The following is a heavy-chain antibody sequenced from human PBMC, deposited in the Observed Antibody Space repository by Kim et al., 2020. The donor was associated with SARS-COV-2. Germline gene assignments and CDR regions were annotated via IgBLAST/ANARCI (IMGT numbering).Heavy chain of an antibody. D-gene: IGHD4-4*01. CDR3: AKGMTTVIPSVDY. V-gene: IGHV3-23*03. CDR1: GFTFSSYA. CDR2: IYSGGSST. J-gene: IGHJ4*02. Sequence: GGSLRLSCAASGFTFSSYAMSWVRQAPGKGLEWVSVIYSGGSSTYYADSVKGRFTISRDNSKNTLYLQMNSLRAEDTAVYYCAKGMTTVIPSVDYWGQGTLVTVSS.